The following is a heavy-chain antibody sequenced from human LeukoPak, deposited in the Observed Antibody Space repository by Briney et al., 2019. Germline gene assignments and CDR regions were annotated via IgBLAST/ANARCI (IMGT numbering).Heavy chain of an antibody. CDR3: AKGYSSRWFGTFDF. Sequence: PGRSLRLSCAASGFAFDDYAMHWDRQAPGKGLEWVSSNTYNSGGIGYVDSVKGRFTISRDNAKNSLYLEMNSLRAEDMGLYYCAKGYSSRWFGTFDFWGQGTLVTVSS. V-gene: IGHV3-9*03. CDR1: GFAFDDYA. D-gene: IGHD6-13*01. CDR2: NTYNSGGI. J-gene: IGHJ4*02.